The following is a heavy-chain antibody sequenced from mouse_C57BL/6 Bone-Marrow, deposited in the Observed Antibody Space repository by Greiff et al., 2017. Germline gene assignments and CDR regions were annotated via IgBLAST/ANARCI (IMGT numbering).Heavy chain of an antibody. CDR3: ARTGTLFAY. CDR1: GYTFTSYW. V-gene: IGHV1-50*01. D-gene: IGHD4-1*01. Sequence: QVQLQQPGAELVKPGASVKLSCKASGYTFTSYWMQWVKQRPGQGLEWIGEIAPSDSYTPYHQKFKGKATLTVDTSSSTAYMQLSSLTSEDSAVYYCARTGTLFAYWGQGTLVTVSA. CDR2: IAPSDSYT. J-gene: IGHJ3*01.